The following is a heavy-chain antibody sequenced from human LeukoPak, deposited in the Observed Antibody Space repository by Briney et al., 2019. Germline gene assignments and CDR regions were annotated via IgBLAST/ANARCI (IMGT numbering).Heavy chain of an antibody. J-gene: IGHJ3*01. CDR3: ARRWVYDKRAFDA. CDR1: GGSISGTYY. CDR2: IYYTGTT. D-gene: IGHD3-16*01. V-gene: IGHV4-59*08. Sequence: SETLSLTCTVSGGSISGTYYWSWIRQPPGKGLEWIGYIYYTGTTVSNPSLKSRVTISLDTSKNQFSLNLSSVTAADTAAYYCARRWVYDKRAFDAWGQGTMVTVSS.